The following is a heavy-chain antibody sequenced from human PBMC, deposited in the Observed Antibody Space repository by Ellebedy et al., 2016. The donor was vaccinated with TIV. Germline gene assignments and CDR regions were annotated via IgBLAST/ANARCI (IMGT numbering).Heavy chain of an antibody. CDR2: IYPGDSDT. D-gene: IGHD6-19*01. V-gene: IGHV5-51*01. Sequence: GESPKISCKGSGYSFISYWIGWVRQMPGKGLEWMGYIYPGDSDTRYSPSFQGQVTISVDKSISTAYLPWSSLKASDTAIYYCARGDRGSGWYWDKWGQGTLVTVSS. CDR3: ARGDRGSGWYWDK. CDR1: GYSFISYW. J-gene: IGHJ4*02.